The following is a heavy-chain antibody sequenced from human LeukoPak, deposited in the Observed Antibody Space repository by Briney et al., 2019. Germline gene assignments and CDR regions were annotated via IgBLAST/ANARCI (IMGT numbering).Heavy chain of an antibody. J-gene: IGHJ2*01. V-gene: IGHV3-53*01. Sequence: PGGSLRLSCAASGFTASTYYMNWVRQAPGKGLEWLSIIYSGGTTYYADSVKGRFTISRDTSKNTFSLQMNSLRAEDTAVYFCARVGDHFHWNLDLWGRGTLVTVSS. CDR1: GFTASTYY. CDR3: ARVGDHFHWNLDL. D-gene: IGHD3-3*02. CDR2: IYSGGTT.